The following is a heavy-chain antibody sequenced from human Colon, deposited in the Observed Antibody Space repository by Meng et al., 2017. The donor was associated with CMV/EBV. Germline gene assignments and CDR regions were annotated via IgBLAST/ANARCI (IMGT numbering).Heavy chain of an antibody. V-gene: IGHV3-21*01. CDR2: ISTSGTYI. J-gene: IGHJ6*02. D-gene: IGHD3-10*01. CDR1: GFTFSSFS. CDR3: VRVMSRAIINYYYYGMDV. Sequence: GESLKISCAASGFTFSSFSMNWVRQAPGKGLEWVSSISTSGTYIHYADSVKGRFTISRDNAKNSLYLQMDSLRAEDRGVYYCVRVMSRAIINYYYYGMDVWGQGTTVTVSS.